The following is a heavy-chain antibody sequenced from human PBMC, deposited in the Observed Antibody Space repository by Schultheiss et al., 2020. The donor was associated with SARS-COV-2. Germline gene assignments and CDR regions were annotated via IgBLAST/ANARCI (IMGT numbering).Heavy chain of an antibody. D-gene: IGHD3-9*01. V-gene: IGHV1-18*01. CDR2: ISAYSGNT. Sequence: ASVKVSCKASGYTFTSYGISWVRQAPGQGLEWMGWISAYSGNTNYAQKLQGRATMTTDTSTSTAYMELRSLRSDDTAVYYCSRHGAASQDYDILTGYYGFDPWGQGTLVTVSS. CDR1: GYTFTSYG. CDR3: SRHGAASQDYDILTGYYGFDP. J-gene: IGHJ5*02.